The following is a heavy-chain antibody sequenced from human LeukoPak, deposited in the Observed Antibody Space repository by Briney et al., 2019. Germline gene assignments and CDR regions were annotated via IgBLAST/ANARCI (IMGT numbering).Heavy chain of an antibody. Sequence: GGSLRLSLSASGFTFSSHSMNWVSQAPGKGLEWVSYIISSSSTTYYADSVKGRFTISRDNAKNSLYLQMNSLTDEDTAVYYCARLSTVATPGFDYWGQGTLVTVSS. J-gene: IGHJ4*02. CDR3: ARLSTVATPGFDY. CDR1: GFTFSSHS. D-gene: IGHD4-23*01. V-gene: IGHV3-48*02. CDR2: IISSSSTT.